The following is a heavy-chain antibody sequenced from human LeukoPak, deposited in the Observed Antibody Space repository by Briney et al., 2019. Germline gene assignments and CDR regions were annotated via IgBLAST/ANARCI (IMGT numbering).Heavy chain of an antibody. D-gene: IGHD3-22*01. CDR1: GGSIGSSSYY. V-gene: IGHV4-39*07. CDR3: ARGRYYYDSSGYPRTPLFDY. Sequence: SETLSLTCTVSGGSIGSSSYYWGWIRQPPGKGLEWIGEINHSGSTDYNPSLKSRVTISVDTSKDQFSLKLSSVTAADTAVYYCARGRYYYDSSGYPRTPLFDYWGQGTLVTVSS. J-gene: IGHJ4*02. CDR2: INHSGST.